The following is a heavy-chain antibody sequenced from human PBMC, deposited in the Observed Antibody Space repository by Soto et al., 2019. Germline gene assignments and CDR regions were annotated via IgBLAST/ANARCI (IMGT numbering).Heavy chain of an antibody. CDR3: AKDYGSGGYESRGYYYYHGMDA. D-gene: IGHD3-10*01. CDR2: ISYDGSNKFDGSNK. CDR1: GFTFRNYA. V-gene: IGHV3-30*18. Sequence: GGSLRLSCAASGFTFRNYAMHWVRQAPGKGLEWVAVISYDGSNKFDGSNKYYADSVKSRFTISRDDSKNTLYLQMNSLRAEDTALYYCAKDYGSGGYESRGYYYYHGMDAWGQETPVTLSS. J-gene: IGHJ6*02.